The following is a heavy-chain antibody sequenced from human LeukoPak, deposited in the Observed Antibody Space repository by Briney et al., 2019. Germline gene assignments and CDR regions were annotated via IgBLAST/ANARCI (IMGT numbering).Heavy chain of an antibody. D-gene: IGHD3-22*01. CDR2: ISSTSRTI. Sequence: GGSLRLSCAGSGFTFTTYSMNWVRQAPGKGLERVSYISSTSRTIYYADSVKGRFTISRDNAKNSLYLHMNSLRAEDTAVYYCARGYRYYDSSGYCDYWGQGTLVTVSS. V-gene: IGHV3-48*01. J-gene: IGHJ4*02. CDR1: GFTFTTYS. CDR3: ARGYRYYDSSGYCDY.